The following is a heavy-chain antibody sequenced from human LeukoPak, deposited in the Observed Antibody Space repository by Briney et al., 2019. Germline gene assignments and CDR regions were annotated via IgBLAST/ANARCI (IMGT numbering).Heavy chain of an antibody. D-gene: IGHD6-13*01. CDR1: GFTFSSYA. J-gene: IGHJ4*02. Sequence: GGSLRLSCAASGFTFSSYAMHWVRQAPGKGLEWVAVISYDGSNKYYADSVKGRFTISRDNSKNTLYLQTNSLRAEDTAVYYCAKDRRGVVAAAVNYWGQGTLVTVSS. V-gene: IGHV3-30*04. CDR3: AKDRRGVVAAAVNY. CDR2: ISYDGSNK.